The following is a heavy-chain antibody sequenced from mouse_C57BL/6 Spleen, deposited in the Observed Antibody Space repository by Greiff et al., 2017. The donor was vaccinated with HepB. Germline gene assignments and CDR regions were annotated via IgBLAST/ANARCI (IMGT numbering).Heavy chain of an antibody. CDR1: GFSFNTYA. CDR2: IRSKSNNYAT. V-gene: IGHV10-1*01. CDR3: VRQITTVGYFDV. Sequence: EVKLMESGGGLVQPKGSLKLSCAASGFSFNTYAMNWVRQAPGKGLEWVARIRSKSNNYATYYADSVKDRFTISRDDSESMLYLQMNNLKTEDTAMYYCVRQITTVGYFDVWGTGTTVTVSS. J-gene: IGHJ1*03. D-gene: IGHD1-1*01.